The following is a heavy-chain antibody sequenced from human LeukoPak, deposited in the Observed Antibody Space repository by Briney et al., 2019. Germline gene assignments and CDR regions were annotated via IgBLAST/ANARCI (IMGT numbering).Heavy chain of an antibody. CDR3: ARGSRDYYDSSGYRLDY. CDR1: GYTFTAYY. V-gene: IGHV1-2*02. D-gene: IGHD3-22*01. J-gene: IGHJ4*02. Sequence: ASVKVSCVASGYTFTAYYMHWVRQAPGQGLEWMGWININSGGTKNTQKLQGRVTMTRDTSISTAYMELSGLTSDDTAVYYCARGSRDYYDSSGYRLDYWGQGTLVTVSS. CDR2: ININSGGT.